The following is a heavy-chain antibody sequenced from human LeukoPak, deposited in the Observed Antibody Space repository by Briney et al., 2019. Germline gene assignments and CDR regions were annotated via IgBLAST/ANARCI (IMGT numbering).Heavy chain of an antibody. V-gene: IGHV1-69*04. D-gene: IGHD6-19*01. CDR3: ARAGAVAGTYDAFGI. CDR1: GGTFSSYA. Sequence: GSSVKVSCKASGGTFSSYAISWVRQAPGQGLEWMGRIIPILGIANYAQKFQGRVTITADKSTSTAYMELSSLRSEDTAVYYCARAGAVAGTYDAFGIWGQGTMVTVSS. CDR2: IIPILGIA. J-gene: IGHJ3*02.